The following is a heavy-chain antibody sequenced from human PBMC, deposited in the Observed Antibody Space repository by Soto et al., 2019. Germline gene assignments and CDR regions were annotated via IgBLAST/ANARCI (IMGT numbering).Heavy chain of an antibody. J-gene: IGHJ4*02. V-gene: IGHV3-48*04. D-gene: IGHD1-26*01. CDR1: GFSFSSYS. CDR2: ISSGSSPI. CDR3: AKGYSGSYLLPFDY. Sequence: LRLSCAGYGFSFSSYSMHWVRQAPGKGLEWVSFISSGSSPIYYADSVKGRFTISRDNAKNSVYLQMNSLRAEDTAVYYCAKGYSGSYLLPFDYWGQGTLVTVSS.